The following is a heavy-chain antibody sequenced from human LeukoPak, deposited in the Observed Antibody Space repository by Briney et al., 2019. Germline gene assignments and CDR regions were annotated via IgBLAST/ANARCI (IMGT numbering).Heavy chain of an antibody. D-gene: IGHD6-13*01. Sequence: PGGSLRLSCAASGFTFSSYGMHWVRQAPRKGLEWVAFIRYDGSNKYYADSVKGRFTISRDNSKNTLYLQMNSLRAEDTAVYYCAKDAHIAAAGIDYWGQGTLVTVSS. CDR3: AKDAHIAAAGIDY. J-gene: IGHJ4*02. V-gene: IGHV3-30*02. CDR2: IRYDGSNK. CDR1: GFTFSSYG.